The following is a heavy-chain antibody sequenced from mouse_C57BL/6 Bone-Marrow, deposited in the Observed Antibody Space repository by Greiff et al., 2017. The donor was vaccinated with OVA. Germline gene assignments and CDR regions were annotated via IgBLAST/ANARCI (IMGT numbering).Heavy chain of an antibody. CDR3: ARRVYDYPPMDY. CDR1: GFTFSSYG. V-gene: IGHV5-6*01. CDR2: ISSGGSYT. Sequence: EVQLVESGGDLVKPGGSLKLSCAASGFTFSSYGMSWVRQTPDKRLEWVATISSGGSYTYYPDSVKGRFTISRDNAKNTLYLQMSSLKSEDTAMYYCARRVYDYPPMDYWGQGTSVTVSS. J-gene: IGHJ4*01. D-gene: IGHD2-4*01.